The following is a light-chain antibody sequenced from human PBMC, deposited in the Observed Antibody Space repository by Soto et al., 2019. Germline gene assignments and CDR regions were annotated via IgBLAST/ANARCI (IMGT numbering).Light chain of an antibody. J-gene: IGKJ5*01. CDR2: KVS. CDR1: QSLVHSDGRTY. V-gene: IGKV2-30*02. CDR3: LVGTHGVT. Sequence: LMTQSPLSLPVTLGQPASISCRSSQSLVHSDGRTYLSWFQQRPGQSPWRLIYKVSNRDSGVPDRFSGGGSGTDFTLRISRVEAEDVGVYYCLVGTHGVTFGQGTRLEIK.